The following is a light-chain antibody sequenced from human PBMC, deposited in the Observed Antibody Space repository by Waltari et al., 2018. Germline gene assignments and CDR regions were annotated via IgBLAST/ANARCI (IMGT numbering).Light chain of an antibody. CDR1: QSVLYSSNNKNY. V-gene: IGKV4-1*01. J-gene: IGKJ1*01. Sequence: DIVMTQSPDSLAVSLGERATINCKSSQSVLYSSNNKNYLAWYQQKPGQPPKLLIYWASTRDSGVPYRFSGSGSGTDFTLTISSLQAEDVAVYYCQQYYSTPTFGQGTKVEIK. CDR2: WAS. CDR3: QQYYSTPT.